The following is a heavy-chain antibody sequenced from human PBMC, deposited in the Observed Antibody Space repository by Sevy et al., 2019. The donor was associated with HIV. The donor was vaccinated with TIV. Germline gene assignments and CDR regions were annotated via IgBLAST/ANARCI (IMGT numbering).Heavy chain of an antibody. Sequence: GGSLRLSCAASGFTFTHAWMNWVRQAPGKGLEWVGRIQSKIDGGTTDFAAPVKGRCTISREDSKNTVFLQMNSLKTEDGAVNYCTTSSHSPRVWRDFDPRFYFFYYGMDVWGQGTTVTVSS. CDR2: IQSKIDGGTT. D-gene: IGHD3-9*01. CDR3: TTSSHSPRVWRDFDPRFYFFYYGMDV. CDR1: GFTFTHAW. J-gene: IGHJ6*02. V-gene: IGHV3-15*01.